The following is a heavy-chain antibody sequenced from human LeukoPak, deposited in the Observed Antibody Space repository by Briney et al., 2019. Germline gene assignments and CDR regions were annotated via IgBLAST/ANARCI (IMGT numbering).Heavy chain of an antibody. Sequence: SETLSLTCTVSGYSISSGYYWGWIRQPPGKGLEWIGSIYHSGSTYYNPSLKSRVTISVDTSKNQFSLKLSSVTAADTAVYYCAREFPDDDAFDIWGQGTMVTVSS. D-gene: IGHD2-21*01. J-gene: IGHJ3*02. CDR1: GYSISSGYY. V-gene: IGHV4-38-2*02. CDR2: IYHSGST. CDR3: AREFPDDDAFDI.